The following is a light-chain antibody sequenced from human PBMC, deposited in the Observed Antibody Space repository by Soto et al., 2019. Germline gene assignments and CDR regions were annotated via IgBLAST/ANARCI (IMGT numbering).Light chain of an antibody. V-gene: IGLV2-11*01. J-gene: IGLJ3*02. CDR2: DVS. Sequence: QSALTQPRSVSGSPGQSVTISCTGTSSDVGGYNYVSWYQQHPGKAPKLVIYDVSKRPSGVPDRFSGSKSGNTASLTVSGLQAEDEADYYCQVWHSGGDHAVFGGGTKVTVL. CDR3: QVWHSGGDHAV. CDR1: SSDVGGYNY.